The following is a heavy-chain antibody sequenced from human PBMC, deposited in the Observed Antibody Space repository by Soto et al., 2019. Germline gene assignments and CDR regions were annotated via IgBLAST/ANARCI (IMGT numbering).Heavy chain of an antibody. CDR3: ARASRIAVAGADYYYYYGMDV. Sequence: QVQLVQSGAEVKKPGSSVKVSCKASGGTFSSYAISWVRQAPGQGLEWMGGIIPIFGTANYAQKFQGRVTITADESTSTAYMELSSLRSEDTAVYYCARASRIAVAGADYYYYYGMDVWGQGTTVTVSS. D-gene: IGHD6-19*01. V-gene: IGHV1-69*01. CDR1: GGTFSSYA. CDR2: IIPIFGTA. J-gene: IGHJ6*02.